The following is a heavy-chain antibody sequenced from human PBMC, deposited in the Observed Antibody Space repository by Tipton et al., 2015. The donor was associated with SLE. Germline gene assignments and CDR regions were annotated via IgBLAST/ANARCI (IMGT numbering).Heavy chain of an antibody. CDR2: IYYSGST. CDR3: ARGGDWFDP. J-gene: IGHJ5*02. D-gene: IGHD3-10*01. Sequence: LRLSCTVSGGSISSYYWSWIRQPPGKGLEWIGYIYYSGSTNYNPSLKSRVTISVDTSKNQFSLKLSSVTAADMAVYYCARGGDWFDPWGQGTLVTVSS. CDR1: GGSISSYY. V-gene: IGHV4-59*01.